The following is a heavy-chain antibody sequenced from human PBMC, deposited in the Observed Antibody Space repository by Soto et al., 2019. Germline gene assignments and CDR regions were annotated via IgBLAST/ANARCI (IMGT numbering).Heavy chain of an antibody. D-gene: IGHD3-10*01. CDR2: INHSGST. J-gene: IGHJ6*04. V-gene: IGHV4-34*01. CDR1: CGSFSGYY. CDR3: AREIVLLWFGELQYYGMDV. Sequence: SETLSLTCVVYCGSFSGYYWSWIRQPPGKGLEWIGEINHSGSTNYNPSLKSRVTISVDTSKNQFSLKLSSVTAADTAVYYCAREIVLLWFGELQYYGMDVWGKGTTVTVSP.